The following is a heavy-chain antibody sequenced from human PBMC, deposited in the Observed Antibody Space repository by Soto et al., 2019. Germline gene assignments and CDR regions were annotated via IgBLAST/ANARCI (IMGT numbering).Heavy chain of an antibody. CDR2: INNDGSST. J-gene: IGHJ4*02. Sequence: PGGSLRLSCAASGFTFSSNWMHWVRRAPGKGLMWVSRINNDGSSTDCADSVKGRFTISRDNAENTLHLQMNSLRVEDTAVYYCARGTSRDGSLLFDYWGQGTLVTVSS. CDR3: ARGTSRDGSLLFDY. CDR1: GFTFSSNW. V-gene: IGHV3-74*01. D-gene: IGHD1-1*01.